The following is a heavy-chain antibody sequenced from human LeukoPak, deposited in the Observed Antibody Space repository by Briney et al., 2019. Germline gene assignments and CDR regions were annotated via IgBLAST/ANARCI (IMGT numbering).Heavy chain of an antibody. D-gene: IGHD6-19*01. J-gene: IGHJ5*02. CDR3: AKDRGSGWYPNWFDP. CDR1: GFTFSSYG. Sequence: GGSLRLSCAASGFTFSSYGMHWVRQAPGKGLEWVAVISYDGSNKYYADSVKGRFTISRDNSKNTLYLQMNGLRAEDTAVYYCAKDRGSGWYPNWFDPWGQGTLVTVSS. V-gene: IGHV3-30*18. CDR2: ISYDGSNK.